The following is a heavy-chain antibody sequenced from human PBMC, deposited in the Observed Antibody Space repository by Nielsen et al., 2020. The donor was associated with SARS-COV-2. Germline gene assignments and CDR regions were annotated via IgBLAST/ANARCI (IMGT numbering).Heavy chain of an antibody. Sequence: SETLSLTCTVSGGSISSGGYYWSWIRQHPGKGLEWIGLIYHTGTTYYNPYFKSRATISMDMSNNQFSLKLSSMTATDTAVYYCARRGALALRPFDSWGQGTLVTVSS. J-gene: IGHJ4*02. CDR1: GGSISSGGYY. D-gene: IGHD2-15*01. CDR3: ARRGALALRPFDS. V-gene: IGHV4-39*01. CDR2: IYHTGTT.